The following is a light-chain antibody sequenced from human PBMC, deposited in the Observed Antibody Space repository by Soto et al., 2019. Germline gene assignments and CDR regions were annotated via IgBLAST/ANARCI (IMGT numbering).Light chain of an antibody. CDR2: GAS. V-gene: IGKV3-15*01. CDR3: QQYNNWPRT. CDR1: QSLSSN. Sequence: EIVMTQSPATLSVSPGERATLSCRASQSLSSNLAWYQQKPGQAPTLLIYGASTRATGIPARFSGSGAGTEFTLTISSLQSEDLAVYYCQQYNNWPRTFGHGTKVEIK. J-gene: IGKJ1*01.